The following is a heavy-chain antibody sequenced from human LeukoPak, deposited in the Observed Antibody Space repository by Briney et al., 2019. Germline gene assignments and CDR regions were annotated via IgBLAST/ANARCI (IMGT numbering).Heavy chain of an antibody. CDR3: ARAKYSSGWYGY. J-gene: IGHJ4*02. D-gene: IGHD6-19*01. Sequence: SETLSLTCAVYGGSFSGYYWSWIRQPPGKGLERIGEINHSGSTNYNPSLKSRVTISVDTSKNQFSLKLSSVTAADTAVYYCARAKYSSGWYGYWGQGTLVTVSS. CDR1: GGSFSGYY. V-gene: IGHV4-34*01. CDR2: INHSGST.